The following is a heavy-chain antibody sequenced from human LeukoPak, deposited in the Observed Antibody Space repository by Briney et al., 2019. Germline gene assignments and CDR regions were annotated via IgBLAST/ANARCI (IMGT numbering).Heavy chain of an antibody. Sequence: SETLSLTCTVSGGSISSYYWSWLRQPPGKGREGIGYIYYSGGTNYNPSLKSRVTISVDTSKIQFSLKLSSVTAADTAVYYCARLPSPITMVRGDGWFDLWGQGTLVTVSS. CDR2: IYYSGGT. CDR3: ARLPSPITMVRGDGWFDL. D-gene: IGHD3-10*01. J-gene: IGHJ5*02. V-gene: IGHV4-59*01. CDR1: GGSISSYY.